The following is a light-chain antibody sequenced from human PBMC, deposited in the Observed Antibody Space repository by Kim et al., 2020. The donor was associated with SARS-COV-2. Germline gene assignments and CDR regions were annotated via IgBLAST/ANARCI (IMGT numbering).Light chain of an antibody. Sequence: ASVGDRVTITCRASQDISNYLNWYQQKPGKAPKVLIYDASNLAAGVPSRFSGSGSGTDFTFTISSLQPENVATYFCQQCDNLPITFGQGTRLEIK. J-gene: IGKJ5*01. CDR3: QQCDNLPIT. CDR2: DAS. CDR1: QDISNY. V-gene: IGKV1-33*01.